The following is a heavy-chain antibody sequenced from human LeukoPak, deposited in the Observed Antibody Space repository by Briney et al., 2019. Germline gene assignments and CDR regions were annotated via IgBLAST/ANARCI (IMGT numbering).Heavy chain of an antibody. Sequence: SVTVSSKASGGIFTSYAISWVRQAPGQGVEWMGRIIPILGIANYAQKFQGRVTITADKSTSTAYMDLSSLRSEDTAVYYCARDLPPYYFDYWGQGTLVTVSS. CDR3: ARDLPPYYFDY. CDR1: GGIFTSYA. V-gene: IGHV1-69*04. CDR2: IIPILGIA. J-gene: IGHJ4*02.